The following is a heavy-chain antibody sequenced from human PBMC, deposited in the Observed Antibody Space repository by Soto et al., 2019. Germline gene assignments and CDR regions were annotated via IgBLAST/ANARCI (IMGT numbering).Heavy chain of an antibody. CDR3: ASDLDKEPYYDSSGYSSGYFQH. D-gene: IGHD3-22*01. V-gene: IGHV3-33*01. J-gene: IGHJ1*01. CDR1: GFTFSSYG. CDR2: IWYDGSNK. Sequence: QVQLVESGGGVVQPGRSLRLSCAASGFTFSSYGMHWVRQAPGKGLEWVAVIWYDGSNKYYADSVKGRFTISRDNSKNPLYLQMNRLRAEDTAVYYCASDLDKEPYYDSSGYSSGYFQHWGQGTLVTVSS.